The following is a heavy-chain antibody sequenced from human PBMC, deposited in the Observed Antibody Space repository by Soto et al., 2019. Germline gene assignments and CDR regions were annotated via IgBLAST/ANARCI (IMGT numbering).Heavy chain of an antibody. V-gene: IGHV4-30-2*01. J-gene: IGHJ4*02. CDR2: IYHSGST. Sequence: SETLSLTCAVSGGSISSGGYSWSWIRQPPGKGLEWIGYIYHSGSTYYNPSLKSRVTISVDRSKNQFSLKLSSVTAADTAVYYCARGLITGSHYSGGWYYFDSWGQGTPVTVSS. CDR1: GGSISSGGYS. D-gene: IGHD6-19*01. CDR3: ARGLITGSHYSGGWYYFDS.